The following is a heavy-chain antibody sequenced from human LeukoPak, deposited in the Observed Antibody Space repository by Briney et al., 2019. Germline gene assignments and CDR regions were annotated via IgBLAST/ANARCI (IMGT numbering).Heavy chain of an antibody. J-gene: IGHJ6*03. CDR1: GYTFTSYG. CDR2: ISAYNGNT. CDR3: AREPAYYYYYYMDV. Sequence: ASEKVSCKASGYTFTSYGISWVRQAPGQGGEWMGWISAYNGNTNNAQKLQGRVTMTTDTSTSTAYMELRSLRSDDTAVYYCAREPAYYYYYYMDVWGKGTTVTVSS. V-gene: IGHV1-18*01.